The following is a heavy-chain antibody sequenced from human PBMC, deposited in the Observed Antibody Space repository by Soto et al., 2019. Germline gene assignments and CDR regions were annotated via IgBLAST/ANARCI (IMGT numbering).Heavy chain of an antibody. CDR3: AKMQPSIAAAANQLLDY. V-gene: IGHV3-23*01. Sequence: EVQLLESGGGLVQPGGSLRLSCAASGFTFSSYAMSWVRQAPGKGLEWVSAISGSGGSTYYADSVKGRFTISRDNSKNTLYLQMNSLRAEDTAVYYCAKMQPSIAAAANQLLDYWGQGTLVTVSS. CDR1: GFTFSSYA. D-gene: IGHD6-13*01. CDR2: ISGSGGST. J-gene: IGHJ4*02.